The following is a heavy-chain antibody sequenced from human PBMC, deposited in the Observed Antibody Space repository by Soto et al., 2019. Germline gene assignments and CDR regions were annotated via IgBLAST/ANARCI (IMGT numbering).Heavy chain of an antibody. CDR2: ISGYNGNT. CDR3: AREGPAPYYYYGMDV. J-gene: IGHJ6*02. V-gene: IGHV1-18*01. Sequence: QVQLVQSGAEVKKPGASVKVSCKASGYTFTNYGISWVRQAPGQGLEWMGWISGYNGNTKYVEKFQGRVTMTADTSTSTAHMELRSLRSDDTAVYYCAREGPAPYYYYGMDVWGQGTAVTVSS. CDR1: GYTFTNYG.